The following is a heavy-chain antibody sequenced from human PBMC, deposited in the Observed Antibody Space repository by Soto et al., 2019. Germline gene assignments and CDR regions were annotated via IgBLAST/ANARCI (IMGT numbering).Heavy chain of an antibody. Sequence: SETLALTCTVSGGSISSSSYYWGWIRQPPGKGLEWIGSIYYSGSTYYNPSLKSRVTISVDTSKNQFSLKLSSVTAADTAVYYYGRISSHGDYAYWGQGTLVTVSS. CDR3: GRISSHGDYAY. CDR2: IYYSGST. J-gene: IGHJ4*02. V-gene: IGHV4-39*01. CDR1: GGSISSSSYY. D-gene: IGHD4-17*01.